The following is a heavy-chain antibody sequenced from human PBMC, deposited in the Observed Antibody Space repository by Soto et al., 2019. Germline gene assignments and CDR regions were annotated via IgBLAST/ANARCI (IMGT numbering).Heavy chain of an antibody. D-gene: IGHD2-2*01. CDR1: GGSISSGDYY. J-gene: IGHJ5*02. CDR3: ARDPRYCSSTSCYYWFDP. V-gene: IGHV4-30-4*01. Sequence: QVQLQESGPGLVKPSQTLSLTCTVSGGSISSGDYYWSWIRQPPGKGLEWIGYIYYSGSTYYNPSLKSRVTTSIDTSKTQCSLKLSSVTAADTAVYYCARDPRYCSSTSCYYWFDPWGQGTLVTVS. CDR2: IYYSGST.